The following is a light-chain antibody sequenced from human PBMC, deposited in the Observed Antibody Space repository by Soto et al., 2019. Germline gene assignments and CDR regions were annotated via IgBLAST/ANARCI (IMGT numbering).Light chain of an antibody. J-gene: IGLJ3*02. CDR2: EVS. V-gene: IGLV2-14*01. CDR1: RSDVGGYNY. Sequence: QSVLTQPASVSGSPGQSITISCTGTRSDVGGYNYVSWYQQHPGKAPKLIIFEVSNRPSGFSNRFSGSKSGNTASLTISGLQAEDEADYYCSSYTSSNTWVFGGGTKLTVL. CDR3: SSYTSSNTWV.